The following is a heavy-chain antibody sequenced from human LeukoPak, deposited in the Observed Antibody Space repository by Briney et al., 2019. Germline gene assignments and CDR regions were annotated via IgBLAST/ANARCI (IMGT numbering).Heavy chain of an antibody. J-gene: IGHJ4*02. V-gene: IGHV1-69*04. CDR3: ARDQGHGDGYNYPDY. CDR2: IIPILGIA. D-gene: IGHD5-24*01. Sequence: ASVKVSCKASGGTFSSYAISWVRQAPGQGLEWMGRIIPILGIANYAQKFQGRVTITADKSTSTAYMELSSLRSEDTAVYYCARDQGHGDGYNYPDYWGQGTLVTVSS. CDR1: GGTFSSYA.